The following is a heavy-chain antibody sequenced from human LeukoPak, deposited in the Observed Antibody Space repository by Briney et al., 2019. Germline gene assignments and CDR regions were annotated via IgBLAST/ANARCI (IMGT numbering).Heavy chain of an antibody. V-gene: IGHV3-21*01. D-gene: IGHD1-26*01. Sequence: GGSLRLSCAASGFTFSRYSMNWVRQAPGKGLEWVPSMSSSSGLIYYGDSVKDRFTVSRDNAKRSLYLQMNSLRADDTAVYYCAREFDGSASGAGYWGQGTLVTVSS. J-gene: IGHJ4*02. CDR1: GFTFSRYS. CDR3: AREFDGSASGAGY. CDR2: MSSSSGLI.